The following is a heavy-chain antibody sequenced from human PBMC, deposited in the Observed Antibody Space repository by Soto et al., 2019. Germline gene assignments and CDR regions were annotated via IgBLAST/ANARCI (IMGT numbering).Heavy chain of an antibody. CDR2: IFTSGSS. V-gene: IGHV4-4*07. Sequence: SETLSLTCTVSGGSISHYYWSWIRQPAGKGLEWIGRIFTSGSSNYNPSLKSRVTMSVDTPKNQFSLNLRSVTAADTAFYYCARGNNAGRNWFDPWGQGILVTVSS. J-gene: IGHJ5*02. D-gene: IGHD1-1*01. CDR3: ARGNNAGRNWFDP. CDR1: GGSISHYY.